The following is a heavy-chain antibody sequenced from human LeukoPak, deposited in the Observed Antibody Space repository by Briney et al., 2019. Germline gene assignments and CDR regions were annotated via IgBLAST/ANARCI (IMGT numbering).Heavy chain of an antibody. CDR2: IKKDGSEK. CDR1: RFTFTSYS. Sequence: GGSLSLSCAASRFTFTSYSMDWVCAAPGKGLESVANIKKDGSEKYYEASVKDQFTISRDNAKTSLYLQMNSLRAEDTAVYYRARDLSGVTGYTYGRGIDYWGQGTLVTVSS. J-gene: IGHJ4*02. V-gene: IGHV3-7*01. D-gene: IGHD5-18*01. CDR3: ARDLSGVTGYTYGRGIDY.